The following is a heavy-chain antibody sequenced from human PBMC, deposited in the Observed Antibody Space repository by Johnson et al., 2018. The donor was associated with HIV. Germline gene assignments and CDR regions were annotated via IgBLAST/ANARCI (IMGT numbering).Heavy chain of an antibody. J-gene: IGHJ3*02. CDR2: IRYDGSDK. V-gene: IGHV3-30*02. Sequence: SFSDYYMSWIRQAPGKGLEWVAFIRYDGSDKSYADSVKGRFTLSRDNSKNTLYLQMNSLRAEDTAVYYCARDSAYCGGDCHDAFDIWGQGTMVTVSS. CDR3: ARDSAYCGGDCHDAFDI. D-gene: IGHD2-21*02. CDR1: SFSDYY.